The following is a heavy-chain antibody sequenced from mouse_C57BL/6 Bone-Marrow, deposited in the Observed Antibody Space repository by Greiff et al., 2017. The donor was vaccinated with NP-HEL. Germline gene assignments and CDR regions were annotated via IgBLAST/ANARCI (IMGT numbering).Heavy chain of an antibody. Sequence: QVQLKESGAELAKPGASVKLSCKASGYTFTSYWMHWVKQRPGQGLEWIGYINPSSGYTKYNQKFKDKATLTADISSSTAYMQLSSLTYEDSAVYYCAIYGYDGDGYYFDYWGQGTTLTVSS. CDR2: INPSSGYT. D-gene: IGHD2-2*01. J-gene: IGHJ2*01. CDR1: GYTFTSYW. CDR3: AIYGYDGDGYYFDY. V-gene: IGHV1-7*01.